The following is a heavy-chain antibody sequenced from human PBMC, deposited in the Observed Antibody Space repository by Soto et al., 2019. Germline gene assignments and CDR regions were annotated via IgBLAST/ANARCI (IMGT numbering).Heavy chain of an antibody. CDR3: AREVGPRSYFYY. J-gene: IGHJ4*02. CDR1: GFTFSDYW. CDR2: IRHDGTET. Sequence: VRLVESGGDLVQPGRSLRLSCSASGFTFSDYWMTWVRQAPGKGLEWLANIRHDGTETYYLDSVKGLFTVSRDKARNIVSLQMNNVGADDTAVYYCAREVGPRSYFYYWGQGTLGTVSS. D-gene: IGHD1-26*01. V-gene: IGHV3-7*03.